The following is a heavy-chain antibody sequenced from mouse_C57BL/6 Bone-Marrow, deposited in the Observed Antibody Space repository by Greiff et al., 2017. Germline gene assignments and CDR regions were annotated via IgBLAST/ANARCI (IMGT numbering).Heavy chain of an antibody. Sequence: QVQLQQSGAELMKPGASVKLSCKATGYTFTGYWIEWVKQRPGNGLEWIGEILPVSGSTNYNEKFQGKATFTADKSSITAYMQLSSLTTEDSSIYYCARRWLIPSYYAMGYCGQGTSVTVSS. CDR1: GYTFTGYW. CDR2: ILPVSGST. D-gene: IGHD2-3*01. J-gene: IGHJ4*01. CDR3: ARRWLIPSYYAMGY. V-gene: IGHV1-9*01.